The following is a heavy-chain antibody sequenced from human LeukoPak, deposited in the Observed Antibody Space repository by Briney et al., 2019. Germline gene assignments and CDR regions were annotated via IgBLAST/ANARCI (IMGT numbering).Heavy chain of an antibody. CDR3: AREGGYDSGFDY. J-gene: IGHJ4*02. D-gene: IGHD5-12*01. CDR2: IYYSGST. V-gene: IGHV4-31*03. Sequence: SETLSLTCTVSAGSISSGGYYWSWIRQHPGKGLEWIGYIYYSGSTYYNPSLKSRVTISVDTSKNQFSLKLSSVTAADTAVYYCAREGGYDSGFDYWGQGTLVTVSS. CDR1: AGSISSGGYY.